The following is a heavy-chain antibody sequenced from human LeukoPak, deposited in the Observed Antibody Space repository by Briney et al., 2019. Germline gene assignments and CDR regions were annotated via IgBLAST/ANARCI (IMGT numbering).Heavy chain of an antibody. V-gene: IGHV3-30*04. D-gene: IGHD3-10*01. Sequence: PGSSLRLSCAASGFTFSRNVMHWVRQAPGKGLEWVAPISYDGNNKFYADSVKGRFTISRDNSRNTLYLQMNSLRGEDAAVYSCARGGIPTGPYYYFYYMYVWGKGTAVTVSS. CDR1: GFTFSRNV. J-gene: IGHJ6*03. CDR2: ISYDGNNK. CDR3: ARGGIPTGPYYYFYYMYV.